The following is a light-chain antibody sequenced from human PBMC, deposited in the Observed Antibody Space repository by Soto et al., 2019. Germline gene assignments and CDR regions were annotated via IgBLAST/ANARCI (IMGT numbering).Light chain of an antibody. CDR1: QSISSY. Sequence: DIQMTKFQYSLSASVGDRFSITCRASQSISSYLNWYQQKTGKATKLLIYAASSLQSGVTSRFSCSGSGTEVTLNISSLQPEDCATYYCQQRYSTPWTVGQSTKLDI. V-gene: IGKV1-39*01. CDR2: AAS. J-gene: IGKJ1*01. CDR3: QQRYSTPWT.